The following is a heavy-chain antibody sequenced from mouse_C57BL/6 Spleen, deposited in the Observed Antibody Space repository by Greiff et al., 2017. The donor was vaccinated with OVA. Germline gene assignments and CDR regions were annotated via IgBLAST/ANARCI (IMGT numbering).Heavy chain of an antibody. Sequence: QVQLQQPGAELVKPGASVKLSCKASGYTFTSYWMHWVKQRPGRGLEWIGRIDPNSGGTKYNEKFKSKATLTVDIPSSTAYMQLSSLTSEDSAVYYCARSGWLLPFDYWGQGTTLTVSS. D-gene: IGHD2-3*01. CDR2: IDPNSGGT. CDR1: GYTFTSYW. CDR3: ARSGWLLPFDY. V-gene: IGHV1-72*01. J-gene: IGHJ2*01.